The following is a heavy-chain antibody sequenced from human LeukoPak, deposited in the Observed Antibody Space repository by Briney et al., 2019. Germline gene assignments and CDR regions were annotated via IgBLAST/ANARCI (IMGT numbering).Heavy chain of an antibody. CDR1: GGSFSSYA. V-gene: IGHV1-69*13. D-gene: IGHD4-17*01. CDR3: ARGPSLYGDYTYFDN. J-gene: IGHJ4*02. CDR2: IIPIFGTS. Sequence: SVKVPCKASGGSFSSYAITWVRQAPGQGLDWVGGIIPIFGTSNYAQKFQGRVTITADESTSTAYMELSSLRSEDTAVYYCARGPSLYGDYTYFDNWGQGTLVTVSS.